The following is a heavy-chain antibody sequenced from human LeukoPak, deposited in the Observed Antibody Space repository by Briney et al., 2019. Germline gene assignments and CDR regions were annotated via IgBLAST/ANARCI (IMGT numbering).Heavy chain of an antibody. CDR3: ASSFVGVVGGDNWFDP. CDR1: DGSTSSYY. Sequence: SETLSLTCTVSDGSTSSYYWSWIRQPPGKGLEWIGYIYYSGSTNYNPSLKSRVTISVDTSKNQFSLKLSSVTAADTAVYYCASSFVGVVGGDNWFDPWGQGTLVTVSS. D-gene: IGHD2-15*01. J-gene: IGHJ5*02. CDR2: IYYSGST. V-gene: IGHV4-59*01.